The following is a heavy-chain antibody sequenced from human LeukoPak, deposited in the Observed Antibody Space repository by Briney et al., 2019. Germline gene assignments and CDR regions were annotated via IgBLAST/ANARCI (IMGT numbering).Heavy chain of an antibody. CDR1: GFIFDNYA. D-gene: IGHD6-19*01. CDR3: ARESETSGWYDY. J-gene: IGHJ4*02. CDR2: ISGDGGST. Sequence: GGSLRLSCAAPGFIFDNYAIHWVRQAPGKGLEWVSLISGDGGSTFYADSVRGRFTISRDNTRKSLSLQMSSLRSEDTALYYCARESETSGWYDYWGRGTLVTVSS. V-gene: IGHV3-43*02.